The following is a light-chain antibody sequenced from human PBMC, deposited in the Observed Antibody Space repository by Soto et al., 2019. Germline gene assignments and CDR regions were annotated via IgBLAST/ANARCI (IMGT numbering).Light chain of an antibody. V-gene: IGKV4-1*01. Sequence: DSVMTHSTDYLAVSLGERATINFKSIQSVLYSPNNKDCLAWYQQKPGQPPRLLIYGAATRESGIPDRFSGSGSGTDFTLTIRSLQAEDVAVYYCQHDYSRPRTFGQGTKVDIK. J-gene: IGKJ1*01. CDR2: GAA. CDR3: QHDYSRPRT. CDR1: QSVLYSPNNKDC.